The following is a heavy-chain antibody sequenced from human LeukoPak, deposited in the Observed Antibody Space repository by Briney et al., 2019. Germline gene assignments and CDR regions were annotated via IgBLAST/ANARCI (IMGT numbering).Heavy chain of an antibody. CDR2: ISSSSSYI. Sequence: GGSLRLSCAASGCTFSSYSMNWVRQAPGKGLEWVSSISSSSSYIYYADSVKGRFTISRDNAKNSLYLQMNSLRAEDTAVYYCARDWDYYDSSGYYSDYWGQGTLVTVSS. D-gene: IGHD3-22*01. J-gene: IGHJ4*02. CDR3: ARDWDYYDSSGYYSDY. CDR1: GCTFSSYS. V-gene: IGHV3-21*01.